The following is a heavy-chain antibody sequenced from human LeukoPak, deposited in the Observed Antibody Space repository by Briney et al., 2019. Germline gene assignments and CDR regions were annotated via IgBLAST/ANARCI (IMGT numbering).Heavy chain of an antibody. Sequence: ASVKVSCKASGYTFTVYYMHWVRQAPGQGRGWMGWINPNRDGTNYAQKLQGRVTMTRDTSISTAYMELSRLRSDDTAVYYCAREQILGYCSGGSCYGSPGGVDYWGQGTLVTVPS. CDR3: AREQILGYCSGGSCYGSPGGVDY. CDR2: INPNRDGT. CDR1: GYTFTVYY. J-gene: IGHJ4*02. V-gene: IGHV1-2*02. D-gene: IGHD2-15*01.